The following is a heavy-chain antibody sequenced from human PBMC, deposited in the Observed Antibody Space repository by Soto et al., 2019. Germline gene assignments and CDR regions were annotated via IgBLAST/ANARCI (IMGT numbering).Heavy chain of an antibody. CDR2: ISGSGGST. Sequence: VGSLRLSCAASGFTFSSYAMSWVRQAPGKGLEWVSAISGSGGSTYYADSVKGRFTISRDNSKNTLYLQMNSLRAEDTAVYYCAKDPPSGYSSGWYDYWGQGTLVTVSS. J-gene: IGHJ4*02. D-gene: IGHD6-19*01. CDR1: GFTFSSYA. CDR3: AKDPPSGYSSGWYDY. V-gene: IGHV3-23*01.